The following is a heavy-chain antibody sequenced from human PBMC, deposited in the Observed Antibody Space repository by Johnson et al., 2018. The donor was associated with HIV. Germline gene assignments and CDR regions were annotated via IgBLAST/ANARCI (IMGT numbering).Heavy chain of an antibody. V-gene: IGHV3-74*01. Sequence: VQLVESGGGLIQPGGSLRLSCVVSGFTFSHYWMEWVRQAPGEGLVWVSRINADGSRTTYADSVKGRFTISRDNAKNTLYLEMNGLRADDTAVYYCARDQGYPEPAFDIWGQGTMVTVSS. D-gene: IGHD1-14*01. CDR1: GFTFSHYW. J-gene: IGHJ3*02. CDR2: INADGSRT. CDR3: ARDQGYPEPAFDI.